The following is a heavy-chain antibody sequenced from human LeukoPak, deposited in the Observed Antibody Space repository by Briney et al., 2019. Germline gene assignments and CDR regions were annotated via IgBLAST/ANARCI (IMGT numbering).Heavy chain of an antibody. J-gene: IGHJ4*02. CDR1: GYSFTSYW. Sequence: GEPLKISCKGSGYSFTSYWIGWVRQMPGKGLEWMGIIYPGDSDTRYSPSFQGQVTISADKSISTAYLQWSSLKASDTAMYYCARRVVGSSGPTSFFDYWGQGTLVTVSS. CDR3: ARRVVGSSGPTSFFDY. V-gene: IGHV5-51*01. D-gene: IGHD6-19*01. CDR2: IYPGDSDT.